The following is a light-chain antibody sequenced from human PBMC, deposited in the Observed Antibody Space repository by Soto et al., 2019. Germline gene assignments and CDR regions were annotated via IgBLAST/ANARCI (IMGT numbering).Light chain of an antibody. J-gene: IGLJ1*01. CDR3: CSYAGSSTFV. CDR1: SSDVGSYNL. Sequence: QSVLTQPASVSGSPGQSITISCTGTSSDVGSYNLVSWYQQHPGKAPKLMIYEVSKRPSGVSNRFSGSKSGNTASLTISGLQAEDEADYYCCSYAGSSTFVFGTVTRSP. CDR2: EVS. V-gene: IGLV2-23*02.